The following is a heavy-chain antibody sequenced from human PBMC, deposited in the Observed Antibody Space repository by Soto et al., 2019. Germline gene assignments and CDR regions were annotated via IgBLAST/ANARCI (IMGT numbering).Heavy chain of an antibody. D-gene: IGHD2-2*01. CDR2: IKSKTDGGTA. J-gene: IGHJ2*01. Sequence: QLVESGGGLVRPGGSLRLSCAASGFTFANAWMNWVRHSPGKGLEWVGRIKSKTDGGTADFAAPVRGRFSISRDDSRNTVSLQMNNLKSEDTAVYYCTTPSPATDSYWYFDLWGRGTLVTVSS. V-gene: IGHV3-15*07. CDR1: GFTFANAW. CDR3: TTPSPATDSYWYFDL.